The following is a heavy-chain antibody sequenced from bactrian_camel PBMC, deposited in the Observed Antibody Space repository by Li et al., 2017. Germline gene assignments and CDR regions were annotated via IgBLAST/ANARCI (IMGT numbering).Heavy chain of an antibody. CDR3: AVLQGDGSWVEVCIRRTESGY. J-gene: IGHJ6*01. CDR2: IQRDGLT. V-gene: IGHV3S53*01. CDR1: GYSISRWC. D-gene: IGHD6*01. Sequence: HVQLVESGGGSVQAGGSLRLSCTAPGYSISRWCMGWFRQAPGKEREGVATIQRDGLTTYVDSVKGRFTISKDNAKNTMYLQMNSLKPEDTAVYYCAVLQGDGSWVEVCIRRTESGYWGQGTQVTVS.